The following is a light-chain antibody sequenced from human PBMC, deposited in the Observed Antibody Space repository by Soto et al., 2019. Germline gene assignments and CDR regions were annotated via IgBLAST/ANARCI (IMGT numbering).Light chain of an antibody. CDR3: QVWDTSDHSWV. CDR2: DDT. CDR1: NVASKT. V-gene: IGLV3-21*02. Sequence: SYELTQPLSVSGAPGQTARITCGGNNVASKTVHWYRQKPGQAPVLVLYDDTDLPSGIPERFSGSNSGNTATLTISRVEAGDEADYYCQVWDTSDHSWVFGGGTKVTVL. J-gene: IGLJ3*02.